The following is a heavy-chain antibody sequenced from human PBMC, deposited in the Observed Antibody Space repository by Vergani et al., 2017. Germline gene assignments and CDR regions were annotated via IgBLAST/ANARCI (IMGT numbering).Heavy chain of an antibody. V-gene: IGHV3-30*03. J-gene: IGHJ1*01. CDR2: ISDDGTQK. CDR3: ATKSXGTPGCNIGYFRE. D-gene: IGHD1-1*01. CDR1: GFTSRYYG. Sequence: QVHLVESGGGVVQPGRSLRLSCVVSGFTSRYYGMHWVRQAPGKGLEWVAVISDDGTQKYYADSVKGRFTISRDNSKSTLYLQMNSLRTEDTAVYYCATKSXGTPGCNIGYFREWVQGTLVTVSS.